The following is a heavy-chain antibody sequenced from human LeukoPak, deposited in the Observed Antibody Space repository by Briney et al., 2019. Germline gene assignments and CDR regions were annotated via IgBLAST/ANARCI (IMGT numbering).Heavy chain of an antibody. V-gene: IGHV1-8*01. CDR1: GYTFTSYD. Sequence: ASVKVSCKASGYTFTSYDINWVRRATGQGLEWMGWMNPNSGNTGYAQKFQGRVTMTRNTSISTAYMELSSLRSEDTAVYYCARGPPFHCSSTSCYLSDNWFDPWGQGTLVTVSS. CDR2: MNPNSGNT. CDR3: ARGPPFHCSSTSCYLSDNWFDP. J-gene: IGHJ5*02. D-gene: IGHD2-2*01.